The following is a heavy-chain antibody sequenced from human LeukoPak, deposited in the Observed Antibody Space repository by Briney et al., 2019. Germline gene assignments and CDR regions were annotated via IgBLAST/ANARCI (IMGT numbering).Heavy chain of an antibody. J-gene: IGHJ4*02. V-gene: IGHV4-59*01. CDR1: GFTFSSYA. Sequence: GSLRLSCVASGFTFSSYAMNWVRQAPGKGLEWIGYIYYSGSTNYNPSLKSRVTISVDTSKNQFSLKLSSVTAADTAVYYCARSPPYYDILTGYPPYYFDYWGQGTLVTVSS. CDR2: IYYSGST. CDR3: ARSPPYYDILTGYPPYYFDY. D-gene: IGHD3-9*01.